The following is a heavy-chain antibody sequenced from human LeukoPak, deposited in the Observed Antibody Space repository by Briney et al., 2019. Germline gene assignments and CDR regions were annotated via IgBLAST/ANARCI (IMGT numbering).Heavy chain of an antibody. CDR1: GFTFSSYS. Sequence: GGSLRLSCAASGFTFSSYSMNWVRQAPGKGLEWVSYISSSSSTIYYADSVKGRFTISRDNAKNSLYLQMNSLRAEDTAVYYCARLGSSGWWSYWGQGTLVTVSS. V-gene: IGHV3-48*01. D-gene: IGHD6-19*01. CDR3: ARLGSSGWWSY. CDR2: ISSSSSTI. J-gene: IGHJ4*02.